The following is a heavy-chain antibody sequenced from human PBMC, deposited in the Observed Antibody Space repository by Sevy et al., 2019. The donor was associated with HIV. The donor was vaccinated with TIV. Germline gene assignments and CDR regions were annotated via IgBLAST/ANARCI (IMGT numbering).Heavy chain of an antibody. CDR1: GGSITSLY. D-gene: IGHD1-26*01. Sequence: SETLSLTCTVSGGSITSLYWNWIRQPPGKGLEWIAIIYYNGHINYNPSLKSRVTLSLDTSKNQFSLRLSSVTAADMAMYYCAGENAWGRGYSWGQGTLVTLSS. CDR3: AGENAWGRGYS. V-gene: IGHV4-59*08. CDR2: IYYNGHI. J-gene: IGHJ4*02.